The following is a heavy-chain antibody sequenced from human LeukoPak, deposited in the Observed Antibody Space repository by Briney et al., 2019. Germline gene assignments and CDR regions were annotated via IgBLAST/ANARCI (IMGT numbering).Heavy chain of an antibody. CDR3: ARRWVYDKRAFDA. CDR1: GGSISGTYY. Sequence: ETLSLTXTVSGGSISGTYYWSWIRQPPGKGLEWIGYIYYTGTTDSNPSLKSRVTISLDTSKNQFSLNLSSVTAADTAVYYCARRWVYDKRAFDAWGQGTMVTVSS. J-gene: IGHJ3*01. CDR2: IYYTGTT. V-gene: IGHV4-59*08. D-gene: IGHD3-16*01.